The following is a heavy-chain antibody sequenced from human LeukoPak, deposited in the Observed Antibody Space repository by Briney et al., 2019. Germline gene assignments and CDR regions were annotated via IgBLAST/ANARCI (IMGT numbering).Heavy chain of an antibody. V-gene: IGHV4-59*01. D-gene: IGHD6-6*01. CDR1: GGSISSYY. CDR2: IYYGGST. CDR3: ARFCLSQCSSSYYYGMDV. Sequence: SETLSLTCTVSGGSISSYYWSWIRQPPGKGLEWIGYIYYGGSTNYNPSLKSRVTISVDTSKNQFSLKLSSVTAADTAVYYCARFCLSQCSSSYYYGMDVWGQGTTVTVSS. J-gene: IGHJ6*02.